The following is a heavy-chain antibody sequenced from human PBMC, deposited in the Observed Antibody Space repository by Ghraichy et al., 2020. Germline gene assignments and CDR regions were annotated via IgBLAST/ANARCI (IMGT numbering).Heavy chain of an antibody. J-gene: IGHJ6*02. Sequence: SETLSFTCTVSGGSVSSGSYYWSWIRQPPGKGLEWIGYIYYSGSTNYNPSLKSRVTISVDTSKNQFSLKLSSVTAADTAVYYCARDEVLTPPHYYYYGMDVWGQGTTVTVSS. CDR2: IYYSGST. D-gene: IGHD1-14*01. CDR1: GGSVSSGSYY. CDR3: ARDEVLTPPHYYYYGMDV. V-gene: IGHV4-61*01.